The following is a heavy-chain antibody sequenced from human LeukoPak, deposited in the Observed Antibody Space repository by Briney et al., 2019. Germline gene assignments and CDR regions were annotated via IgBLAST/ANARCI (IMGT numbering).Heavy chain of an antibody. Sequence: PGRSLRLSCAASGFTFSSYGMHWVRQAPGKGLEWVAVIWYDGSNKYYADSVKGRFTISRDNSKNTLYLQMNSLRAEDTAVYYCARDLHCGGDCYPLTYWGQGTLVTVSS. CDR2: IWYDGSNK. CDR1: GFTFSSYG. V-gene: IGHV3-33*01. CDR3: ARDLHCGGDCYPLTY. D-gene: IGHD2-21*01. J-gene: IGHJ4*02.